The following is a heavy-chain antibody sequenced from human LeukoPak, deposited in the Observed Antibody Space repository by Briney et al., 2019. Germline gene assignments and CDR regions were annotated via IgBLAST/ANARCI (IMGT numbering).Heavy chain of an antibody. J-gene: IGHJ4*02. D-gene: IGHD5-24*01. V-gene: IGHV4-61*08. CDR1: GGSISSGDYY. Sequence: PSQTLSLTCTVSGGSISSGDYYWSWIRQPPGKGLEWIGYIYYSGNTNYNPSLKSRITISVDTSKNQFSLKLSSVTAADTAVYYCTRDKGRVFDYWGQGTLVTVSS. CDR2: IYYSGNT. CDR3: TRDKGRVFDY.